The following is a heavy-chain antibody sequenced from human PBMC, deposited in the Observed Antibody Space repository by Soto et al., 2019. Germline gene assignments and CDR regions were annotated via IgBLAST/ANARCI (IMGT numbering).Heavy chain of an antibody. CDR1: GYSFTSYW. D-gene: IGHD5-12*01. CDR2: IYPGDSDT. J-gene: IGHJ4*02. CDR3: ARQRGYSGYDYDFDY. V-gene: IGHV5-51*01. Sequence: ESLKISCKGSGYSFTSYWIAWVRQMPGKGLEWMGIIYPGDSDTRYSPSFQGQVTISADKSISTAYLQWSSLKASDTAMFYCARQRGYSGYDYDFDYWGQGTQVTVSS.